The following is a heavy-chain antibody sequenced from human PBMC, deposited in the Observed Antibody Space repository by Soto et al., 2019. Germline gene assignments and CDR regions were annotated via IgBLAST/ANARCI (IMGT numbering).Heavy chain of an antibody. J-gene: IGHJ5*02. D-gene: IGHD2-15*01. CDR3: ARPLPVEDCSGGSCYVFVWFDP. CDR2: IYYSGST. V-gene: IGHV4-39*01. Sequence: SETLSLTCTVSGGSISSSSYYWGWIRQPPGKGLEWIGSIYYSGSTYYNPSLKSRVTISVDTSKNQFSLKLSSVTAADTAVYYCARPLPVEDCSGGSCYVFVWFDPWGQGTLVTVSS. CDR1: GGSISSSSYY.